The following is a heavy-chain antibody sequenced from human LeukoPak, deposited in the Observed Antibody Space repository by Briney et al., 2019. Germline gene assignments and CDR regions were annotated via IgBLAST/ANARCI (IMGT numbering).Heavy chain of an antibody. V-gene: IGHV3-30*02. Sequence: QTGGSLRLSCAASGFTFSSYGMHWVRQAPGKGLEWVAFIRYDGSNKYYADSVKGRFTISRDNSKNTLYLQMNSLRAEDTAVYYCAKDLDIVATIDYWGQGTLVTVSS. D-gene: IGHD5-12*01. CDR1: GFTFSSYG. CDR3: AKDLDIVATIDY. CDR2: IRYDGSNK. J-gene: IGHJ4*02.